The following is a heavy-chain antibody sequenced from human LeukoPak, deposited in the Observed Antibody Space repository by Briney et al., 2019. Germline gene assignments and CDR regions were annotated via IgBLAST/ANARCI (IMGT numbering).Heavy chain of an antibody. CDR3: AKDNKYYYGSGSFGDY. Sequence: TGGSLRLSCAASGFTFSSYAMSWVRQAPGKGLEWVSAISGSGGSTYYADSVKGRFTISRDNSKNTLYLQMNSLRAEDTAVYYCAKDNKYYYGSGSFGDYWGQGTLVTVSS. V-gene: IGHV3-23*01. D-gene: IGHD3-10*01. CDR1: GFTFSSYA. CDR2: ISGSGGST. J-gene: IGHJ4*02.